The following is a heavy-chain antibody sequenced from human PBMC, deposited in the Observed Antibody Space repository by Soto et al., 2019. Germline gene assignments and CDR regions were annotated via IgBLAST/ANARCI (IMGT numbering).Heavy chain of an antibody. Sequence: GGSLRLSCAASGFTFSSYAMHWVRQAPGKGLEWVAVISYDGSNKYYADSVKGRFTISRDNSKNTLYLQMNSLRAEDTAVYYCARERPGGGGMDVWGQGTTVTVSS. D-gene: IGHD3-16*01. J-gene: IGHJ6*02. CDR3: ARERPGGGGMDV. V-gene: IGHV3-30-3*01. CDR1: GFTFSSYA. CDR2: ISYDGSNK.